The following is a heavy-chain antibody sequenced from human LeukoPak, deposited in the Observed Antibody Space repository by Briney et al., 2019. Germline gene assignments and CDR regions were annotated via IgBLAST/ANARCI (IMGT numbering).Heavy chain of an antibody. D-gene: IGHD4-17*01. CDR2: ISWNSGSI. Sequence: GGSLRLSCAASGFTFSSYSMNWVRQAPGKGLEWVSGISWNSGSIGYADSVKGRFTISRDNAKNPLYLQMNSLRAEDTALYYCAKGLDYGDYRAPFDYWGQGTLVTVSS. V-gene: IGHV3-9*01. CDR3: AKGLDYGDYRAPFDY. J-gene: IGHJ4*02. CDR1: GFTFSSYS.